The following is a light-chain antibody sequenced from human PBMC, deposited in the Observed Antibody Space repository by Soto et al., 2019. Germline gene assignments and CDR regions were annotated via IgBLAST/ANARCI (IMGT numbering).Light chain of an antibody. Sequence: DIQLTQSPSSVSASVGDRVTITCRASQDISNWLAWYQQKPGKAPNVLIYAASSLQSGVPSRFSGSGSGTDFTLTISSLRPEDFATYYCQQANSFPITFGQGTRLEIK. CDR3: QQANSFPIT. J-gene: IGKJ5*01. CDR2: AAS. V-gene: IGKV1-12*01. CDR1: QDISNW.